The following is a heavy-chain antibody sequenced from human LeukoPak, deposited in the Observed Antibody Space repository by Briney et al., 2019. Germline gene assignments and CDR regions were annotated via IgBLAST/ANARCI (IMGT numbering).Heavy chain of an antibody. CDR2: TSGSGSST. Sequence: GGSLRLSCAASGFTFSSYAMSWVRQAPGKGLEWVSATSGSGSSTYYADSVKGRFTISRDNSKNTLYLQMNSLRAEDTAVYYCLIVVVIVDYWGQGTLVTVSS. D-gene: IGHD3-22*01. J-gene: IGHJ4*02. CDR1: GFTFSSYA. CDR3: LIVVVIVDY. V-gene: IGHV3-23*01.